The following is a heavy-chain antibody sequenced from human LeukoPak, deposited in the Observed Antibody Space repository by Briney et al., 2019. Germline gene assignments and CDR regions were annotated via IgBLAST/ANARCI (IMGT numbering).Heavy chain of an antibody. J-gene: IGHJ6*03. CDR3: AKDRRDYYGSGDLMDV. CDR1: GFTFSSYA. Sequence: SGGSLRLSCAASGFTFSSYAMHWVRQAPGKGLEYVSAISSNGGSTYYANSVKGRFTISRDNSKNTLYLQMGSLRTEDTAVYYCAKDRRDYYGSGDLMDVWGKGTTVTISS. CDR2: ISSNGGST. D-gene: IGHD3-10*01. V-gene: IGHV3-64*01.